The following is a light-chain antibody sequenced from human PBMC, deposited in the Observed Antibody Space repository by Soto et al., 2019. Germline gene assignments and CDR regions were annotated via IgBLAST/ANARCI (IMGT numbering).Light chain of an antibody. Sequence: EIVMTQSPATLSVSPGERATLSCRASQNVGYNLAWYQQKPGQAPRLLIYGAATRATGIPARFSGSGSGTEFTLTISSLQSEDSAVYYCQQFNNWLITFGQGTRLEIK. CDR2: GAA. J-gene: IGKJ5*01. CDR3: QQFNNWLIT. CDR1: QNVGYN. V-gene: IGKV3-15*01.